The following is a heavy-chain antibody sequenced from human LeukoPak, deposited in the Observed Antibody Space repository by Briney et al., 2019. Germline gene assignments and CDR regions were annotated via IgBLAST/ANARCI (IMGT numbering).Heavy chain of an antibody. Sequence: GGSLRLSCAASGFTFSGSAMHWVRQASGKGLEWVGRIRSKANSYATAYAASVKGRFTISRDDSKNTAYLQMNSLKTEDTAVYYCTSLIVVVPAAMGYYYYYMDVWGKGTTVTVSS. D-gene: IGHD2-2*01. CDR1: GFTFSGSA. CDR3: TSLIVVVPAAMGYYYYYMDV. V-gene: IGHV3-73*01. J-gene: IGHJ6*03. CDR2: IRSKANSYAT.